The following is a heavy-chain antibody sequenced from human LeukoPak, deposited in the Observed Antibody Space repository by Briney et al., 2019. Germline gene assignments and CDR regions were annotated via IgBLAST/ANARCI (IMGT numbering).Heavy chain of an antibody. CDR3: ATVSEY. V-gene: IGHV3-74*01. Sequence: GGSLRLSCAASGFTFNYFWMHWVRQVPGKGPVWVSGINHDGTATYYADSAKGRFTISRDNAKNTVYLQMNGLRAEDTSVYFCATVSEYWGQGTLVTVSS. CDR2: INHDGTAT. J-gene: IGHJ4*02. CDR1: GFTFNYFW.